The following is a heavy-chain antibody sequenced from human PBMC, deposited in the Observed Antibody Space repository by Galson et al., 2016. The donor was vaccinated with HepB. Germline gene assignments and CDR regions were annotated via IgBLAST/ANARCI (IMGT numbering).Heavy chain of an antibody. V-gene: IGHV3-30*04. Sequence: SLRLSCAASGFIFTNYAMHWVRQAPGKGLEWVAVISLDGTNKAYADFVKGRFTISRDDSENTLYLQMHSLRPEDTALYYCARELLSRMALTPSTFYSWGQGTLVTVSS. D-gene: IGHD2/OR15-2a*01. J-gene: IGHJ4*02. CDR3: ARELLSRMALTPSTFYS. CDR1: GFIFTNYA. CDR2: ISLDGTNK.